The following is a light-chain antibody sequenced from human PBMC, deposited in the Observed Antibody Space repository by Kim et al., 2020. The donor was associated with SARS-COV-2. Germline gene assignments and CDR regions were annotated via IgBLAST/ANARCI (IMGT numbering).Light chain of an antibody. J-gene: IGKJ4*01. CDR2: VAS. Sequence: PGASGALVWTASHDIVIKLAWYQQTPGQPPRHIIDVASIRSPGIPDRVTGIGSEADFTLTIGSLATEDVAVYYCQLPVTWRRALTFGGGTK. V-gene: IGKV3D-11*01. CDR3: QLPVTWRRALT. CDR1: HDIVIK.